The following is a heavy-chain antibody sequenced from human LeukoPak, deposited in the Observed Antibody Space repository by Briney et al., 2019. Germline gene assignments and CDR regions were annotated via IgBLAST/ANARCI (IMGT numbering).Heavy chain of an antibody. V-gene: IGHV3-23*01. CDR1: GFTFSSYA. D-gene: IGHD5-12*01. Sequence: GGSLRLSCAASGFTFSSYAMSWVRQAPGKGLEWVSAISGSGGSTYYADSVKGRFTISGDNSKNTLYLQMNSLRDEDTAVYYCARDRYAYSNNWFDPWGQGTLVTVSS. CDR2: ISGSGGST. J-gene: IGHJ5*02. CDR3: ARDRYAYSNNWFDP.